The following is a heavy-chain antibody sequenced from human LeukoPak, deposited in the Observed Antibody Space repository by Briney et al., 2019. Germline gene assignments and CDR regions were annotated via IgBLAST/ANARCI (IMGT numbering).Heavy chain of an antibody. V-gene: IGHV3-30-3*01. CDR3: ARSVNEQWLVLTGDY. D-gene: IGHD6-19*01. CDR1: GFTFSSYA. CDR2: ISYDGSNK. J-gene: IGHJ4*02. Sequence: PGGSLRLCCAASGFTFSSYAMHWVRQAPGKGLEWVAVISYDGSNKYYADSVKGRFTISRDNSKNTLYLQMNSLRAEDTAVYYCARSVNEQWLVLTGDYWGQGTLVTVSS.